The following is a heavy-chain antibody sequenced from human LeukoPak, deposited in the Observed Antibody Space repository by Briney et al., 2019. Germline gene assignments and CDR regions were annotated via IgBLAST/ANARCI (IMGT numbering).Heavy chain of an antibody. D-gene: IGHD5-12*01. CDR1: GFPFSGYP. Sequence: PGGSLRLSCVASGFPFSGYPMHWVRQAPGKGPEWVAATSYDGSNKYYADSVKGRFTISRDNSKNTLYLQMNSLRAEDTAVYYCARAPYSGYDYYDYWGQGTLVTVSS. CDR2: TSYDGSNK. V-gene: IGHV3-30*14. J-gene: IGHJ4*02. CDR3: ARAPYSGYDYYDY.